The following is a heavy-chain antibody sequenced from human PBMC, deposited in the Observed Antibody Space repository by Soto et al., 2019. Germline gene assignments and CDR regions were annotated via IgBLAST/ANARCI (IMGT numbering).Heavy chain of an antibody. CDR3: AKEPDNYYDSRGSPH. V-gene: IGHV3-23*01. J-gene: IGHJ4*02. Sequence: KGLEWVSAISGSGGSTYYADSVKGRFTISRDNSKNTLYLQMNSLRAEDTAVYYFAKEPDNYYDSRGSPHWRQGTPVPVSS. D-gene: IGHD3-22*01. CDR2: ISGSGGST.